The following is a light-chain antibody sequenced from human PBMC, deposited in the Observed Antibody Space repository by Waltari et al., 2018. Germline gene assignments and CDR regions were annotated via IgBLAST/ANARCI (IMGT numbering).Light chain of an antibody. V-gene: IGKV3-20*01. Sequence: EIVLTQSPGTLCLSPGERATLSCRASQSVSSSYLAWYQQKPGQAPRLLIYGASSRATGIPDRFSGSESGTDFTLTISRLEPEDFAVYYCQQYGSSPRTFGQGTKVEIK. J-gene: IGKJ1*01. CDR1: QSVSSSY. CDR2: GAS. CDR3: QQYGSSPRT.